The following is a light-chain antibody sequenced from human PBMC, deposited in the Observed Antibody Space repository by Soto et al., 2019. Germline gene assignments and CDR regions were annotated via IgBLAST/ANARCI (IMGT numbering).Light chain of an antibody. Sequence: DIQMTQSPSTLSASVGDRVPITCRASQTITRWMAWYRQKPGKAPKLLIYDASTLESGVPSRFSGSRSGTEFTLTISSLQPDDFATYYCQQYNSYSWTFGQGTKVDIK. CDR2: DAS. V-gene: IGKV1-5*01. J-gene: IGKJ1*01. CDR3: QQYNSYSWT. CDR1: QTITRW.